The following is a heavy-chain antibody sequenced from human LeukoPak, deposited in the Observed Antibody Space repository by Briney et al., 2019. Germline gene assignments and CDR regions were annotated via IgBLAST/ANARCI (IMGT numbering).Heavy chain of an antibody. J-gene: IGHJ4*02. CDR2: IYHSGST. Sequence: SETLSLTCTVSGYSINSGYYWGWIRQPPGKGLEWIGSIYHSGSTYYNPSLKSRVTISVDTSKNQFSLKLSSVTAADTAVYYCARLDFGAFDYWGQGTLVTVSS. CDR1: GYSINSGYY. CDR3: ARLDFGAFDY. V-gene: IGHV4-38-2*02. D-gene: IGHD3-3*01.